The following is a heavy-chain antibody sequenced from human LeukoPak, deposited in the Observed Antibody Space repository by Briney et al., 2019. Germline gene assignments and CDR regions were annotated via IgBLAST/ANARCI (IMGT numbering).Heavy chain of an antibody. CDR2: IKQDGSEK. V-gene: IGHV3-7*03. D-gene: IGHD4-17*01. J-gene: IGHJ4*02. CDR3: AESIYGDYFDY. Sequence: GGSLRLSCAASGFTFSRYWMSWVRQAPGKGLEWVANIKQDGSEKYYVDSVKGRFTISRDNAKNSLYLQMNSLRAEDTAVYYCAESIYGDYFDYWGQGTLVTVSS. CDR1: GFTFSRYW.